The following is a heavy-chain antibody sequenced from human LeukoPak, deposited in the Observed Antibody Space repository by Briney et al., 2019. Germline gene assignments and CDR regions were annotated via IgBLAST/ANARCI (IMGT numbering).Heavy chain of an antibody. Sequence: GGSLRLSCAASGFTLSSYWMHWVRQAPGKGLVWVSRIKSDGRTNYADSVKGRFTISRDNAKNTVSLQMNSLRAEDTGVYYCARAPSEIGGYYPEYFRHWGQGTLVIASS. CDR2: IKSDGRT. CDR3: ARAPSEIGGYYPEYFRH. D-gene: IGHD3-22*01. CDR1: GFTLSSYW. V-gene: IGHV3-74*01. J-gene: IGHJ1*01.